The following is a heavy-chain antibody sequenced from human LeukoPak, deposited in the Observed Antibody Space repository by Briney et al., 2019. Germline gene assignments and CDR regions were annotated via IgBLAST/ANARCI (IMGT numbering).Heavy chain of an antibody. CDR3: ARDNYYDSSGRGCNWFDP. CDR1: DGSFSGYY. CDR2: VSQTGSGIT. V-gene: IGHV4-34*01. Sequence: SQTLSLTCGVYDGSFSGYYWSWIRQPPGKGLEWIGEVSQTGSGITNYNPSLKSRVTMSVDTSKNQFSLKLSSVTAADTAVYYCARDNYYDSSGRGCNWFDPWGQGTLVTVSS. D-gene: IGHD3-22*01. J-gene: IGHJ5*02.